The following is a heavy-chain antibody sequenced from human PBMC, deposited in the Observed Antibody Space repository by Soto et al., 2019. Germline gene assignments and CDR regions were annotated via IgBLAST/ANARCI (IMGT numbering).Heavy chain of an antibody. CDR3: ARGAGDLTYFDY. CDR1: GFTVRSSY. V-gene: IGHV3-53*02. Sequence: EVQLVETGGGLVQPGGSLRLSCAASGFTVRSSYMGWVRQAPGKGLEWVSGIYARSRTFYADSVKGRFTISRDNSKNTLDLQMNSLRAEDTAVYYCARGAGDLTYFDYWGQGTLVTVSS. CDR2: IYARSRT. J-gene: IGHJ4*02. D-gene: IGHD4-17*01.